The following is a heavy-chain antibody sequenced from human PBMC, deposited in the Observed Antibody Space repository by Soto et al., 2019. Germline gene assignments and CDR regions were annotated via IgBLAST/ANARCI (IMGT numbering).Heavy chain of an antibody. CDR3: ARRRISIIEAAFAV. J-gene: IGHJ3*01. V-gene: IGHV2-5*02. CDR1: GFSLNTSGVG. Sequence: QITLKESGPTLVMPTQTLTLTCTFSGFSLNTSGVGVGWIRQPPGKALEWLALIYWDDDKRYSPSLKSRLTITKDTSKNHVVLTMTNVDPVDTATYYCARRRISIIEAAFAVWGQGTMVTVSS. D-gene: IGHD3-22*01. CDR2: IYWDDDK.